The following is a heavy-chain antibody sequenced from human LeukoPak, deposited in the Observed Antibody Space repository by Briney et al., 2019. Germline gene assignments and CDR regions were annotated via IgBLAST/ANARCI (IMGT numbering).Heavy chain of an antibody. D-gene: IGHD6-19*01. CDR2: VSSYNGDT. CDR1: GYTFNNYG. CDR3: ARDLRITVSVAEKMNSGY. J-gene: IGHJ4*02. V-gene: IGHV1-18*01. Sequence: ASVKVSCKASGYTFNNYGISWVRQAPGQGLEWMGWVSSYNGDTNYAQKFQGRVTMTTDTSTITAYMELRSLRSDDTAVYYCARDLRITVSVAEKMNSGYWGQGTLVTVSS.